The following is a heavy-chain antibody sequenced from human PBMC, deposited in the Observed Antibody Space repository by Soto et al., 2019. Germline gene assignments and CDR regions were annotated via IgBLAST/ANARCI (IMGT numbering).Heavy chain of an antibody. D-gene: IGHD6-19*01. CDR3: AALRWLQSPFDY. CDR2: ISASGGNT. V-gene: IGHV3-23*01. Sequence: EVQLSESGGGLVQPGGSLRLPCTASGSASASYAVTWVRQAPGKGLEWVSAISASGGNTFFADSVKGRFSMSRDHSKNVIYLHMTGLRFEDTAVYYCAALRWLQSPFDYWGQGTLVTVSS. J-gene: IGHJ4*02. CDR1: GSASASYA.